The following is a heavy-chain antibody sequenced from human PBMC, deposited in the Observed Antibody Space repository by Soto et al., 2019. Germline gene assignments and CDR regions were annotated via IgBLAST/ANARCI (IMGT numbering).Heavy chain of an antibody. CDR3: ARDYYGSGIGGHWFDP. D-gene: IGHD3-10*01. V-gene: IGHV4-31*03. CDR1: GGSISSVGYY. J-gene: IGHJ5*02. CDR2: IYYSGST. Sequence: QVQLQESGPGLVKPSQTLSLTCTVSGGSISSVGYYWSWIRQHPGKGLEWIGYIYYSGSTYYNPSLKSRVTMSVDTSKNQCSLKMSSVTAADTAVYYCARDYYGSGIGGHWFDPWGQGTLVTVSS.